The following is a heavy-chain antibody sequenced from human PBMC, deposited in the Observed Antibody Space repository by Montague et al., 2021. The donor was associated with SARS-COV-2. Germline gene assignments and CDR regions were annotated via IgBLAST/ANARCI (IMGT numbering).Heavy chain of an antibody. CDR1: GGSISSSRYY. J-gene: IGHJ3*01. V-gene: IGHV4-39*02. Sequence: SETLSLTCTVSGGSISSSRYYWGWIRQPPGKGLEWIGSIHYSGSTYYNPSLKSRVTISVDTSKKHFSLKLSSVTAADTAVYYCARDLVPAALDGFDVWGQGTMVTVSS. D-gene: IGHD2-2*01. CDR2: IHYSGST. CDR3: ARDLVPAALDGFDV.